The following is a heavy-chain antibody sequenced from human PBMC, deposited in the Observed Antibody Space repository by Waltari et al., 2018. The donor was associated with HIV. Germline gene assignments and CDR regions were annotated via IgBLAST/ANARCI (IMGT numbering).Heavy chain of an antibody. CDR2: IKSDGTIT. Sequence: EVQLVESGGGLVQPGGSLRLSCAASGFTFSSYWMHWVRQAPGKGLVLGSRIKSDGTITTYADSVKGRFTISRDNAKNTLFLQMNSLRAEDTAIYYCARDLVVLRYFDWLSTYFDYWGQGTLVTVSS. V-gene: IGHV3-74*01. J-gene: IGHJ4*02. D-gene: IGHD3-9*01. CDR3: ARDLVVLRYFDWLSTYFDY. CDR1: GFTFSSYW.